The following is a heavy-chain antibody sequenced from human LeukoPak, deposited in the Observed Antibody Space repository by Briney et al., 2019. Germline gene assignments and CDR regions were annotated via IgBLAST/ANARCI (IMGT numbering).Heavy chain of an antibody. Sequence: SVKVSCKASAGTLSSYAISWVRQAPGQGLEWMGRIIPILGIANYAQKFQGRVTITADKSTSTAYMELSSLRSEDTAVYYCARGAFDIWGQGTMVTVSS. V-gene: IGHV1-69*04. CDR1: AGTLSSYA. CDR2: IIPILGIA. CDR3: ARGAFDI. J-gene: IGHJ3*02.